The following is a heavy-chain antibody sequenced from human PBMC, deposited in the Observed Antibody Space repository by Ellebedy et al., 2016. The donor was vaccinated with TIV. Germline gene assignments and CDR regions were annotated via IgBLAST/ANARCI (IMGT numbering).Heavy chain of an antibody. CDR3: ARDGAYGDYAPGQYGMDV. CDR2: MRQDGGDK. D-gene: IGHD4-17*01. J-gene: IGHJ6*02. CDR1: GFSFRSYW. V-gene: IGHV3-7*03. Sequence: GESLKISCAASGFSFRSYWMSWVRQAPGKGLEWVANMRQDGGDKYYVDSVKGRFTISRDNAQNSLYLQMNRLRVEDTAVYYCARDGAYGDYAPGQYGMDVWGQGTTVIVS.